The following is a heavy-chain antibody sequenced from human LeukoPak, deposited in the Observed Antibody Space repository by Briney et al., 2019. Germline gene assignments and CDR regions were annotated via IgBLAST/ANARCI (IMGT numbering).Heavy chain of an antibody. Sequence: ASVKVSCKASGYTFTRYGISWVRQAPGQGLEWMGWISAYNGNTNYAQKLQGRVTMTTDTSTSTAYMELRSLRSDDTAVYYCARDPGGCSSTSCYLPYYYYYGMDVWGKGTTVTVSS. CDR2: ISAYNGNT. D-gene: IGHD2-2*01. CDR3: ARDPGGCSSTSCYLPYYYYYGMDV. V-gene: IGHV1-18*04. CDR1: GYTFTRYG. J-gene: IGHJ6*04.